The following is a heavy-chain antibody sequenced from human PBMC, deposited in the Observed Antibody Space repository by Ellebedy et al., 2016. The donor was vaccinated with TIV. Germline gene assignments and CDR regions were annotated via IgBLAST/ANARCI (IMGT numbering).Heavy chain of an antibody. Sequence: GESLKISCTVPGFTFSSYAIHWVRLAPGKGLEWVTLISYDGSEKYNADSVKGRFTLARDNSKNTVYLQRNSLRAEDTAVYYCATSAVGHSHGYYFDYWGQGTLVTVSA. D-gene: IGHD3-22*01. CDR2: ISYDGSEK. J-gene: IGHJ4*02. CDR3: ATSAVGHSHGYYFDY. CDR1: GFTFSSYA. V-gene: IGHV3-30-3*01.